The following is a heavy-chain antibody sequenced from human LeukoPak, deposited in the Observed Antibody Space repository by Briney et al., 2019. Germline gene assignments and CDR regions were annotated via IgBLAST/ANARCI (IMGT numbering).Heavy chain of an antibody. CDR3: ARGLYLTTRGGAAAGFLDY. Sequence: SETLSLTCTVHGEFFGGSYWNWIRQSPAKGLEWIGEINHSGNTNYNPSLKSRVTISVDTSQKQFSLRLSSVTAADTAVYYCARGLYLTTRGGAAAGFLDYWGQGNLVTVSS. CDR1: GEFFGGSY. D-gene: IGHD6-13*01. CDR2: INHSGNT. J-gene: IGHJ4*02. V-gene: IGHV4-34*01.